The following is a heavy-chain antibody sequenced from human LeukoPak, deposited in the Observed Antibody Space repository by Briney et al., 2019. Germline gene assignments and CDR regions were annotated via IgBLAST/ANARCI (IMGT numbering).Heavy chain of an antibody. D-gene: IGHD3-3*01. CDR2: ISGSGGST. Sequence: GGSLRLSCAASGFTFSSYAMSWVRQAPGKGLEWVSAISGSGGSTYYADSVKGRFTISRDNSKNTLYLQMNSLRAEDTAVYYCARDGGYDFWSGYLAEHFDYWGQGTLVTVSS. V-gene: IGHV3-23*01. CDR3: ARDGGYDFWSGYLAEHFDY. J-gene: IGHJ4*02. CDR1: GFTFSSYA.